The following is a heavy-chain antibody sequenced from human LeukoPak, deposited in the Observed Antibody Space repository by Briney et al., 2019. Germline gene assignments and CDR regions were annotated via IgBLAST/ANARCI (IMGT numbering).Heavy chain of an antibody. CDR2: IYYSGST. CDR3: AREGDTVTAFDY. V-gene: IGHV4-59*01. CDR1: GGSFSGSY. J-gene: IGHJ4*02. D-gene: IGHD4-17*01. Sequence: SETLSLTCAAYGGSFSGSYWSWIRQPPGKGLEWIGYIYYSGSTNYNPSLKSRVTISVDTSKNQFSLKLSSVTAADTAVYYCAREGDTVTAFDYWGQGTLVTVSS.